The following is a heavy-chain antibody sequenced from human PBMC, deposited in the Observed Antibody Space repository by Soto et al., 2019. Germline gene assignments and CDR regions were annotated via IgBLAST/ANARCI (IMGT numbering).Heavy chain of an antibody. Sequence: EVQLLESGGGLVQPGGSLTLSCAASGFTFNNYGMSWVRQAPGMGLEWVSGISGSGGVTYYADSVKGRFTISRANSKNTLILQMNSLRAEDTAVYYCAKISIVGVAYHGGFDYWGQGTLVPVSS. CDR1: GFTFNNYG. CDR2: ISGSGGVT. V-gene: IGHV3-23*01. CDR3: AKISIVGVAYHGGFDY. J-gene: IGHJ4*02. D-gene: IGHD3-3*01.